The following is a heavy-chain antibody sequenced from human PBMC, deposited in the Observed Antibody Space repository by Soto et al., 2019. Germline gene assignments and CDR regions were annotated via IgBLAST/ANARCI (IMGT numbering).Heavy chain of an antibody. Sequence: ASVKVSCKASGYTFTSYAMHWVRQAPGQRLEWMGWINAGNGNTKYSQKFRGRVTITRDTSASTAYMELSSLRSEDTAVYYCARAPRGYSGYDSDLDYWGQGTLVTVSS. CDR1: GYTFTSYA. CDR3: ARAPRGYSGYDSDLDY. CDR2: INAGNGNT. J-gene: IGHJ4*02. V-gene: IGHV1-3*01. D-gene: IGHD5-12*01.